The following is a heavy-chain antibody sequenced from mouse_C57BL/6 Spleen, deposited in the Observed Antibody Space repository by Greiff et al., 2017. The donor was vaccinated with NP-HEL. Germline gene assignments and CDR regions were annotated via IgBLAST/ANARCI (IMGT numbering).Heavy chain of an antibody. CDR1: GFNINDYY. V-gene: IGHV14-1*01. Sequence: VQLQQSGAELVRPGASVKLSCTASGFNINDYYMHWVKQRPEQGLEWIGRLDPEDGDTDYAPQFPGKATMTADTSSNTAYLQLSSLTSEDTACYYCTTHGYYRAWFAYWGQGTLVTVSA. D-gene: IGHD2-3*01. CDR2: LDPEDGDT. CDR3: TTHGYYRAWFAY. J-gene: IGHJ3*01.